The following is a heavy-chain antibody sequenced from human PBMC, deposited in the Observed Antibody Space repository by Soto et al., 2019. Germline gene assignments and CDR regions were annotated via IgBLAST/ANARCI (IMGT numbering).Heavy chain of an antibody. CDR2: IIPILGIA. V-gene: IGHV1-69*04. Sequence: GASVKVSCKASGSTFSSYTISWVRQAPGQGLEWMGRIIPILGIANYAQKFQGRVTITADKSTSTAYMELSSLRSEDTAVYYCARDIRSSGGSCYDYWGQGTLVTVS. CDR1: GSTFSSYT. D-gene: IGHD2-15*01. CDR3: ARDIRSSGGSCYDY. J-gene: IGHJ4*02.